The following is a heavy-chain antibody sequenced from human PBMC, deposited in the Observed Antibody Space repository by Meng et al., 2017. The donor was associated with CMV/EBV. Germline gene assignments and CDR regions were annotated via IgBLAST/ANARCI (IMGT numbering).Heavy chain of an antibody. CDR1: GFTFSSYS. J-gene: IGHJ4*02. D-gene: IGHD3-3*01. CDR3: ARPNLFGVVDY. CDR2: ISSSSSYI. V-gene: IGHV3-21*01. Sequence: GESLKISCAASGFTFSSYSMNWVRQAPGKGLEWVSSISSSSSYIYYADSVKGRFTISRDNAKNSLYLQMNSLRAEDTAAYYCARPNLFGVVDYWGQGTLVTVSS.